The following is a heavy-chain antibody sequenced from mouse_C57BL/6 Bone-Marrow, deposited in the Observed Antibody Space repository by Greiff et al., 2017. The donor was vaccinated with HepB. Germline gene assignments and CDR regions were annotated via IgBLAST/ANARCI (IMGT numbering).Heavy chain of an antibody. Sequence: EVKLVESEGGLVQPGSSMKLSCTASGFTFSDYYMAWVRQVPEKGLEWVANINYDGSSTYYLDSLKSRFIISRDNAKNILYLQMSSLKSEDTATYYCARESALITTVVDFDYWGQGTTLTVSS. J-gene: IGHJ2*01. D-gene: IGHD1-1*01. CDR2: INYDGSST. CDR1: GFTFSDYY. V-gene: IGHV5-16*01. CDR3: ARESALITTVVDFDY.